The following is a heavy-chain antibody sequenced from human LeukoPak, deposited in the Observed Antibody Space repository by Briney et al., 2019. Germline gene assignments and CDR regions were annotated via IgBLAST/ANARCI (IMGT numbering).Heavy chain of an antibody. CDR2: INAGNGNT. V-gene: IGHV1-3*01. Sequence: ASVKVSCKASGGTFSSYAISWVRQAPGQGLEWVGWINAGNGNTKYSQKFQGRVTITRDTSASTAYMELSSLRSEDTAVYYCARETGGYGDHGVYFDYWGQGTLVTVSS. CDR1: GGTFSSYA. D-gene: IGHD4-17*01. CDR3: ARETGGYGDHGVYFDY. J-gene: IGHJ4*02.